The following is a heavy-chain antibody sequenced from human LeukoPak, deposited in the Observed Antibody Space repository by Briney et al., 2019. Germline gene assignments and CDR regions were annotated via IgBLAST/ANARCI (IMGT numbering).Heavy chain of an antibody. CDR2: ISGSGGST. V-gene: IGHV3-23*01. CDR1: GFTLCSYA. Sequence: GGALRLSCFTSGFTLCSYAMSLVRQAPGEGRGWGSAISGSGGSTYYADSVKGRFTISRDNSKNTLYLQMNSLRAEDTAVYYCAKEGSPAAPFDYWGQGTLVTVSS. CDR3: AKEGSPAAPFDY. D-gene: IGHD2-2*01. J-gene: IGHJ4*02.